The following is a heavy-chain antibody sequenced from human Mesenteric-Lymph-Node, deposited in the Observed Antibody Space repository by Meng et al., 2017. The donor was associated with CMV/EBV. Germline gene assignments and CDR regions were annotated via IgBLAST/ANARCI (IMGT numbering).Heavy chain of an antibody. CDR3: ASLTYYYGSGTLRISYYFDY. J-gene: IGHJ4*02. V-gene: IGHV4-31*03. CDR1: GGSISSGGYY. CDR2: IYYSGST. D-gene: IGHD3-10*01. Sequence: LRLSCTVSGGSISSGGYYWSWIRQHPGKGLEWIGYIYYSGSTYYNPSLKSRVTISVDTSKNQFSLKLSSVTAADTAVYYCASLTYYYGSGTLRISYYFDYWGQGTLVTVSS.